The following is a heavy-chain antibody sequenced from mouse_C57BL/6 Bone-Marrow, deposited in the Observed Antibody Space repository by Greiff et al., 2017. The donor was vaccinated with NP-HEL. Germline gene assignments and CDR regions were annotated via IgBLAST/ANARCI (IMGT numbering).Heavy chain of an antibody. J-gene: IGHJ3*01. Sequence: EVKLEESGGGLVKPGGSLKLSCAASGFTFSSYAMSWVRQTPEKRLEWVATISDGGSYTYYPDNVKGRCTISRDNAKNNLYLQMSHLKSEDTAMYYCARDYPRYAYWGQGTLVTVSA. CDR1: GFTFSSYA. V-gene: IGHV5-4*01. CDR3: ARDYPRYAY. CDR2: ISDGGSYT.